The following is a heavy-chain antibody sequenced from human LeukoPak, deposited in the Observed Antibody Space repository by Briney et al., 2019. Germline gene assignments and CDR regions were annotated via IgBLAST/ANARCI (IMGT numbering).Heavy chain of an antibody. Sequence: GGSLRLSCVGSGFIFGNYWMSWVRQAPGKGLEWVGHINQAGGEKYYVDPVKGRFPISRHNATSSLSLQMNGLRVEDTALYYCVRDIPYVGSFLYFDYWGQGALVTVSS. CDR3: VRDIPYVGSFLYFDY. CDR2: INQAGGEK. J-gene: IGHJ4*02. D-gene: IGHD2-21*01. CDR1: GFIFGNYW. V-gene: IGHV3-7*01.